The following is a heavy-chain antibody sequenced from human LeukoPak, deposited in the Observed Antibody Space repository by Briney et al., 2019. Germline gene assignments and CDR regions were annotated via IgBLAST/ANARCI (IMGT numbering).Heavy chain of an antibody. CDR3: ARGRYNWNYMDYYYMDV. CDR1: GYTFTSYG. J-gene: IGHJ6*03. D-gene: IGHD1-7*01. CDR2: ISAYNGNT. V-gene: IGHV1-18*01. Sequence: ASVKVSCKASGYTFTSYGISWVRQAPGQGLEWMGWISAYNGNTNYAQKLQGRVTMTTDTSTSTAYMELRSLRSDDTAVYYCARGRYNWNYMDYYYMDVWGKGTTVTVSS.